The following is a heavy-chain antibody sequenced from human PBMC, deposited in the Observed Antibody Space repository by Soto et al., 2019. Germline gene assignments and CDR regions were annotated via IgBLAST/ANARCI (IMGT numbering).Heavy chain of an antibody. V-gene: IGHV5-51*01. CDR1: GYTFTNYW. Sequence: PRESLKISCKASGYTFTNYWIGWVRQMPGKGLEWMGIIYPGDSDTKYNPSFQGQVTISADKSITTTYLQWSSLKASDTAIYYCAASIFYYGMDVWGQGTTVTVSS. J-gene: IGHJ6*02. CDR3: AASIFYYGMDV. CDR2: IYPGDSDT.